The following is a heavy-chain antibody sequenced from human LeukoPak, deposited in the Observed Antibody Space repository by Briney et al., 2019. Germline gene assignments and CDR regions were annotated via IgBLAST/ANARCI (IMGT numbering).Heavy chain of an antibody. CDR1: GFTFSGSA. CDR2: IRSKANSYAT. V-gene: IGHV3-73*01. CDR3: HGSSSVDY. Sequence: PGGSLRLSCAASGFTFSGSAMHWVRQASGKGLEWVGRIRSKANSYATAYAASVKGRFTISRDDSKNTAYLQMNSLKTEDTAVYYCHGSSSVDYWGQGTLVTVSS. D-gene: IGHD6-6*01. J-gene: IGHJ4*02.